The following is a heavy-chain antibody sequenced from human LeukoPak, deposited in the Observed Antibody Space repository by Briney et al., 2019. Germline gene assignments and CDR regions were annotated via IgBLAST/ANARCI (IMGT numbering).Heavy chain of an antibody. V-gene: IGHV3-23*01. Sequence: GQPLRLCRPALRLNFSSNPMSWDRRARGKGMELISAIRGSGGSTYYADSVKGRFTISRDNAKNSLYLQMNSLRAEDTAMYYCARDTLGAAGYSSGWSSGASDIWGQGTMVTVSS. CDR2: IRGSGGST. CDR1: RLNFSSNP. J-gene: IGHJ3*02. D-gene: IGHD6-19*01. CDR3: ARDTLGAAGYSSGWSSGASDI.